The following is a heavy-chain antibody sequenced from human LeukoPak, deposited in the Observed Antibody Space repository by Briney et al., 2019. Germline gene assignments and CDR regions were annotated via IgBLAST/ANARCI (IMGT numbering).Heavy chain of an antibody. CDR1: SGSISSYY. CDR2: IYTSGST. V-gene: IGHV4-4*09. D-gene: IGHD5-18*01. CDR3: ARNRGYSYAYYGMDV. Sequence: PSETLSLTCTVSSGSISSYYWSWIRQPPGKGLEWIGYIYTSGSTNYSPSLKSRVTISVDTSKNQFSLKLSSVTAADTAVYYCARNRGYSYAYYGMDVWGQGTTVTVSS. J-gene: IGHJ6*02.